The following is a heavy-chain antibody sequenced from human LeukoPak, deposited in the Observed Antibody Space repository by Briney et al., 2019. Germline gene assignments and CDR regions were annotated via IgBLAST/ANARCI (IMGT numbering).Heavy chain of an antibody. Sequence: PGGSLRLSCAASGFTFSSYSMNWVRQAPGKGLDWVSSISSSSSYIYYADSVKGRFTISRDNAKNSLYLQMNSLRAEDTAVYYCARDLRYGGNSDAFDIWGQGTMVTVSS. CDR1: GFTFSSYS. CDR2: ISSSSSYI. V-gene: IGHV3-21*01. CDR3: ARDLRYGGNSDAFDI. J-gene: IGHJ3*02. D-gene: IGHD4-23*01.